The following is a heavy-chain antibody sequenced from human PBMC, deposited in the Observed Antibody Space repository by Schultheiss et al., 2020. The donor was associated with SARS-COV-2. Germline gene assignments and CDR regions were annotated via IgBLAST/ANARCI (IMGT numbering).Heavy chain of an antibody. V-gene: IGHV3-30-3*01. J-gene: IGHJ5*02. CDR1: GFTFSSYA. Sequence: GESLKISCAASGFTFSSYAMHWVRQAPGKGLEWVAVISYDGSNKYYADSVKGRFTISRDNSKNTLYLQMNSLRAEDTAVYYCARDNPLEGDFWSGYWGESWFDPWGQGTLVTVSS. CDR2: ISYDGSNK. D-gene: IGHD3-3*01. CDR3: ARDNPLEGDFWSGYWGESWFDP.